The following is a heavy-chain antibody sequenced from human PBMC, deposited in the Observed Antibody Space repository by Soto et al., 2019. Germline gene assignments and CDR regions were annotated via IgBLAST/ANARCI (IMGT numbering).Heavy chain of an antibody. J-gene: IGHJ6*02. CDR1: GYTFTSYD. Sequence: ASVKVSCMASGYTFTSYDINWVRQATGQGLEWMGWMNPNSGNTGYAQKFQGRVTMTRNTSINTAYMELSSLRSEDTAVYYCARSGDTAGYYYYGMDVWGQGTTVTVS. V-gene: IGHV1-8*01. CDR2: MNPNSGNT. CDR3: ARSGDTAGYYYYGMDV. D-gene: IGHD5-18*01.